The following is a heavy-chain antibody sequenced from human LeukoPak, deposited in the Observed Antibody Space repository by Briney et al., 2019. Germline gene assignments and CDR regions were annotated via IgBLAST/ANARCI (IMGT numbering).Heavy chain of an antibody. J-gene: IGHJ4*02. Sequence: GGSLRLSCAASGFTFSSYAMSWVRQAPGKGLQWVSAISGSGGSTYYADSVKGRFTISRDNSKNTLYLQMNSLRAEDTAVYYCAKDPDDYGDYGDWGQGTLVTVSS. D-gene: IGHD4-17*01. CDR3: AKDPDDYGDYGD. CDR1: GFTFSSYA. V-gene: IGHV3-23*01. CDR2: ISGSGGST.